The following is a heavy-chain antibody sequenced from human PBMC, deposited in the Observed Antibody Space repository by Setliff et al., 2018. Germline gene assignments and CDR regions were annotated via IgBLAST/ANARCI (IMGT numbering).Heavy chain of an antibody. CDR3: ARETLPYYFDY. CDR2: IKQDGSEK. V-gene: IGHV3-7*01. Sequence: GGSLRLSCAASGFTFSNGWMSWVRQAPGKGLEWVANIKQDGSEKYYVDSVEGRFTISRDNAKNSLYLQMSSLRAEDTAVYYCARETLPYYFDYWGQGTLVTVSS. J-gene: IGHJ4*02. CDR1: GFTFSNGW.